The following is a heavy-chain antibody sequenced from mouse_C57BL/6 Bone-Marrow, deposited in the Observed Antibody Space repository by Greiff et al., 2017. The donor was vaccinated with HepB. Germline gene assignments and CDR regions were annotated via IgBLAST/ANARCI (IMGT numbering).Heavy chain of an antibody. CDR1: GYAFSSYW. CDR3: ARPYGSSIYYYAMDY. D-gene: IGHD1-1*01. J-gene: IGHJ4*01. V-gene: IGHV1-80*01. CDR2: IYPGDGDT. Sequence: QVQLQQSGAELVKPGASVKISCKASGYAFSSYWMNWVKQRPGKGLEWIGQIYPGDGDTNYNGKFKGKATLTADKSSSTAYMQLSSLTSEASAVYCCARPYGSSIYYYAMDYWGQGTSVTVSS.